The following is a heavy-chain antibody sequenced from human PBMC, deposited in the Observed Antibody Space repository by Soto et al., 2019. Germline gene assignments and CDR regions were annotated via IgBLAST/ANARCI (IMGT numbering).Heavy chain of an antibody. CDR2: IYYSGST. D-gene: IGHD3-3*01. Sequence: SETLSLTCTVSGGSISSYYWSWIRQPPGKGLEWIGYIYYSGSTNYNPSLKSRVTISVDTSKNQFSLKLSSVTAADTAVYYCASTPIFGVVITDYYYYYMDVWGKGTTVTVSS. J-gene: IGHJ6*03. V-gene: IGHV4-59*08. CDR3: ASTPIFGVVITDYYYYYMDV. CDR1: GGSISSYY.